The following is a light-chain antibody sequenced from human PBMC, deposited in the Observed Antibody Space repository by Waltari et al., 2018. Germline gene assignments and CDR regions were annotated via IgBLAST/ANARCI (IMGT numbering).Light chain of an antibody. J-gene: IGLJ3*02. CDR3: AAWDGSLSGWV. CDR2: KSD. CDR1: RANIGSNS. V-gene: IGLV1-47*01. Sequence: QSVLTQPPSVSGTTGQRVFISCSGGRANIGSNSVSWYQQLPATAPKLLIYKSDQRPSGVPDRFSGSKSGTSASLAISGLRSEDEADYFCAAWDGSLSGWVFGGGTKLTVL.